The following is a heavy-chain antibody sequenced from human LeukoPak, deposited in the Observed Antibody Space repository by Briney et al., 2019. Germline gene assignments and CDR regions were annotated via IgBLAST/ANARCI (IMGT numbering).Heavy chain of an antibody. J-gene: IGHJ4*02. CDR1: GGSISSYY. Sequence: PSETLSLTCTVSGGSISSYYWSWIRQPPGKGLEWIGYIYYGGSTNYNPSLKSRVTISVDTSKNQFSLKLSSVTAADTAVYYCARELLSGDFDYWGQGTLVTVSS. V-gene: IGHV4-59*01. CDR3: ARELLSGDFDY. CDR2: IYYGGST.